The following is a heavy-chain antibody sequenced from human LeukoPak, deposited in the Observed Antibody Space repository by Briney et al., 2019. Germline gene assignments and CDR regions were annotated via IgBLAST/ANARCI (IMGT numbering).Heavy chain of an antibody. V-gene: IGHV3-23*01. J-gene: IGHJ4*02. CDR3: VKDDGWVQYAN. CDR1: GFTFSNAW. CDR2: IRADAVTT. D-gene: IGHD5-24*01. Sequence: PGGSLRLSCAASGFTFSNAWMNWVRQAPGKGLEWVSGIRADAVTTYYADSVKGRFIISRDNSKNTVYLQMNSLSAEDAAVYYCVKDDGWVQYANWGQGTLVTVSS.